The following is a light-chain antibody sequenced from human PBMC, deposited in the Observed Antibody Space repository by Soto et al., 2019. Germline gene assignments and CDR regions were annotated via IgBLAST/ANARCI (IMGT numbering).Light chain of an antibody. J-gene: IGKJ4*01. Sequence: EVVMTQSPATLSVSPGERATLSCRASQTVTSKLAWYQQKPGQAPRLLIYNTSTRATGVPARFSGSGSGTEFTLTISSLQSEDFAVYYCRQYNNWPQNTFGGGTKVEIK. CDR1: QTVTSK. V-gene: IGKV3-15*01. CDR3: RQYNNWPQNT. CDR2: NTS.